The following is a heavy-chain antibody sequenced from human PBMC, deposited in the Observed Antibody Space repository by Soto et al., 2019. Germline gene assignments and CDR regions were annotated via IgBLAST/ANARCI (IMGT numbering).Heavy chain of an antibody. CDR2: ISTYNGDT. CDR1: GYTFTRSG. Sequence: GASVKVSCKASGYTFTRSGISWVRQAPGQGLEWMGWISTYNGDTNYAQTFQGRVTMTTDTSTSTVHMEVRSLRSDDTAVYYCASAGVAPYYYYGMDVWGHGTMVTVSS. D-gene: IGHD5-12*01. V-gene: IGHV1-18*01. J-gene: IGHJ6*02. CDR3: ASAGVAPYYYYGMDV.